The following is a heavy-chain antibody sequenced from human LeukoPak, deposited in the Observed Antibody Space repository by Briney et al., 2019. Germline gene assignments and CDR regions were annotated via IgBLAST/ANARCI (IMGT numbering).Heavy chain of an antibody. CDR1: GFTFSSYA. D-gene: IGHD3-3*01. J-gene: IGHJ4*02. CDR2: ISYDGSNK. Sequence: GRSLRLSCAASGFTFSSYAMHWVRQAPGKGLEWVAVISYDGSNKYYADSVKGRFTISRDNSKNTLYLQMNSLRAEDTAVYYCARDQELGYYDFWSGYRPGGNFDYWGQGTLVTVSS. V-gene: IGHV3-30-3*01. CDR3: ARDQELGYYDFWSGYRPGGNFDY.